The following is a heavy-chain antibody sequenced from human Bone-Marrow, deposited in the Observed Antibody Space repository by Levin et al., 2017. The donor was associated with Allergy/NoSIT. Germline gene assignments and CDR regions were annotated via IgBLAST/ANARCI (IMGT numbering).Heavy chain of an antibody. J-gene: IGHJ4*02. Sequence: GESLKISCKASGYTFTSYGISWVRQAPGQGLEWMGWISAYNGNTNYAQKLQGRVTMTTDTSTSTAYMELRSLRSDDTAVYYCARARIVVVPAAMFDYWGQGTLVTVSS. CDR2: ISAYNGNT. CDR1: GYTFTSYG. D-gene: IGHD2-2*01. V-gene: IGHV1-18*01. CDR3: ARARIVVVPAAMFDY.